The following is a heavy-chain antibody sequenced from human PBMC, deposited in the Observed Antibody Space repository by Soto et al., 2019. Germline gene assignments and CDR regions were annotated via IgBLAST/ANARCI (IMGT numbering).Heavy chain of an antibody. D-gene: IGHD1-26*01. CDR2: ISGDGINT. CDR3: ARGNLSFDFDS. Sequence: QIQLVESGGDVVQPGKSLRLSCAASGFNFGFFGMHWVRQAPGKGLEWVAFISGDGINTQYADSVRGRFTLSRDYYRKTMYLQMDSLRYEDTALYYCARGNLSFDFDSWGLGTLVTVSS. J-gene: IGHJ4*02. CDR1: GFNFGFFG. V-gene: IGHV3-30*03.